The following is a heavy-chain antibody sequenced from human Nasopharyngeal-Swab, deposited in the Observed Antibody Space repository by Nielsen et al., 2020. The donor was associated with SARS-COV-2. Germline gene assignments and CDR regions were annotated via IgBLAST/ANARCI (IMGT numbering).Heavy chain of an antibody. Sequence: GESLKISCAASGFSFSAHWMSWVRQAPGKGPEWLANIKRDGSQKNYGDSVKGRFTISRDNAENSLYLQMNSLRAEDTAVYYCTRDGNNWDPLDYWGQGTLVTVSS. CDR3: TRDGNNWDPLDY. D-gene: IGHD1-20*01. CDR1: GFSFSAHW. J-gene: IGHJ4*02. V-gene: IGHV3-7*01. CDR2: IKRDGSQK.